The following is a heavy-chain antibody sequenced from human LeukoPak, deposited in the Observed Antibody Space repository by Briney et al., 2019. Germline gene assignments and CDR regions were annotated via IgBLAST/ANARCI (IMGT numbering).Heavy chain of an antibody. CDR1: GYSISSGYY. J-gene: IGHJ4*02. V-gene: IGHV4-38-2*01. CDR3: ARTYYYGSGRARTTLPLDY. Sequence: PSETLSLTCAVSGYSISSGYYWGWIRQPPGKGLEWIGSIYHSGSTYYNPSLKSRVTISVDTSKNQFSLKLSSVTAADTAVYYCARTYYYGSGRARTTLPLDYWGQGTLVTVSS. D-gene: IGHD3-10*01. CDR2: IYHSGST.